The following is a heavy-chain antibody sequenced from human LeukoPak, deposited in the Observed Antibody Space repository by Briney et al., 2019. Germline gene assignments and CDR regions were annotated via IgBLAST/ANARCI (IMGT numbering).Heavy chain of an antibody. CDR3: ARVGSSSTNYYAADY. J-gene: IGHJ4*02. CDR1: GGSISSGDYY. Sequence: PSETLSLTCTVSGGSISSGDYYWSWIRQYPGKGLEWIGYIYYTGSTYYNPSLKSRVTISVDTSKNQFSLRLSSVTATDTAVYYCARVGSSSTNYYAADYWGQGTLVTVSS. D-gene: IGHD2-2*01. V-gene: IGHV4-31*03. CDR2: IYYTGST.